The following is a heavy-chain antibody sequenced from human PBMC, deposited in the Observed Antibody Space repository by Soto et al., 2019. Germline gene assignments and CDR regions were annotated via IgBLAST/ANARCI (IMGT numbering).Heavy chain of an antibody. D-gene: IGHD3-3*01. J-gene: IGHJ6*02. CDR1: GFPFSSYS. CDR2: ISCDGSNT. Sequence: PGGSLRLSCAASGFPFSSYSMNWVRQAPGKGLEWVAIISCDGSNTYYADSVKGRFTISRDNAKNSLYLQMNSLRAEDTAVYYCARDRYSYYDFWSGSLPYYYYGMDVWGQGTTVTVSS. CDR3: ARDRYSYYDFWSGSLPYYYYGMDV. V-gene: IGHV3-30*03.